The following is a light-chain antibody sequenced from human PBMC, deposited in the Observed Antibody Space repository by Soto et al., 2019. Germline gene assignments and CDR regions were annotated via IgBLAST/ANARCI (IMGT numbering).Light chain of an antibody. J-gene: IGKJ1*01. Sequence: EIVLTQSPATLSLSPGERATLSCRASQSVSSFLAWYQQKPGQAPRLLIYDASNRATGIPPRFSGSGSGTDFTLTISSLEPEDFAVYYRQQRSYWPTVGQGTKVDNK. CDR3: QQRSYWPT. V-gene: IGKV3-11*01. CDR1: QSVSSF. CDR2: DAS.